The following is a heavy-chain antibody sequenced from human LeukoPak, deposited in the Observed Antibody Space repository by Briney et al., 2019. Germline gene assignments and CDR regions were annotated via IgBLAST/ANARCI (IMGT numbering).Heavy chain of an antibody. CDR2: IRYDGSNK. CDR1: GFTFSSYG. D-gene: IGHD4-11*01. CDR3: AKVSYSNDYYYYYYYMDV. Sequence: TGGSLRLSCAASGFTFSSYGMHWVRQAPGKGLEWVAFIRYDGSNKYYADSVKGRFTISRDNSKHTLYLQMNSLRAEDTAVYYCAKVSYSNDYYYYYYYMDVWGKGTTVTVSS. V-gene: IGHV3-30*02. J-gene: IGHJ6*03.